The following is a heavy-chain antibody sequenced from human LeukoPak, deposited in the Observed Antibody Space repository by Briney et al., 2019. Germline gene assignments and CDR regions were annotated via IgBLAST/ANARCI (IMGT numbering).Heavy chain of an antibody. Sequence: PGGSLRLSCAASGFTFSSYAMHWVRQAPGKGLEWVAVISYDGSNKYYADSVKGRFTISRDNSKNTLYLQMNSLRAEDTAVYYCARDGGEEDIVLMVYAILGDYWGQGTLVTVSS. CDR2: ISYDGSNK. CDR3: ARDGGEEDIVLMVYAILGDY. CDR1: GFTFSSYA. D-gene: IGHD2-8*01. J-gene: IGHJ4*02. V-gene: IGHV3-30-3*01.